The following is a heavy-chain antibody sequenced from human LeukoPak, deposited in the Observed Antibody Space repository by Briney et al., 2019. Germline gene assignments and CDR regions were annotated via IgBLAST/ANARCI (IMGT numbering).Heavy chain of an antibody. CDR2: MNPNSGNT. J-gene: IGHJ3*02. D-gene: IGHD3-22*01. Sequence: ASVKVSCKASGYTFTSYEINWVRQATGQGLEWMGWMNPNSGNTGYAQKFQGRVTMTRNTSISTAYMELSSLRSEDTAVYYCARGPSSYYYDRGGAFDIWGQGTMVTVSS. CDR3: ARGPSSYYYDRGGAFDI. CDR1: GYTFTSYE. V-gene: IGHV1-8*01.